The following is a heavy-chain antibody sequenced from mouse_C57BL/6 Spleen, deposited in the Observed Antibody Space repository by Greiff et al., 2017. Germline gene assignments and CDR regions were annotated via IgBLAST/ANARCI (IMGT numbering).Heavy chain of an antibody. CDR1: GYAFTNYL. CDR2: INPGSGGT. V-gene: IGHV1-54*01. CDR3: ARYGGSSYPFDD. Sequence: VQLQQSGAELVRPGTSVKVSCKASGYAFTNYLIEWVKQRPGQGLEWIGVINPGSGGTNYNEKFKGKATLTADKSSSHAYMQISSLTSEDSAVYFCARYGGSSYPFDDWGQGTTLTVSS. J-gene: IGHJ2*01. D-gene: IGHD1-1*01.